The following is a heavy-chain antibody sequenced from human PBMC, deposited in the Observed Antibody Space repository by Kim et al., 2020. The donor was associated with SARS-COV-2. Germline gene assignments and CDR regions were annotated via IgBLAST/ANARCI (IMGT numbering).Heavy chain of an antibody. D-gene: IGHD2-21*02. Sequence: GGSLRLSCAASGFTFSSYAMHWVRQAPGKGLEWVAVISYDGSNKYYADSVKGRFTISRDNSKNTLYLQMNSLRAEDTAVYYCARGRSARIVVVTWPSIDYYGMDVWGQGTTVTVSS. CDR2: ISYDGSNK. V-gene: IGHV3-30*04. J-gene: IGHJ6*02. CDR3: ARGRSARIVVVTWPSIDYYGMDV. CDR1: GFTFSSYA.